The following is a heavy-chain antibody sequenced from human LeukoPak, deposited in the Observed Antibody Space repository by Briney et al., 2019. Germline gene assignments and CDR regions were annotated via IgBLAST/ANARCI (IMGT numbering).Heavy chain of an antibody. CDR1: GYRFTSYW. V-gene: IGHV5-51*01. CDR3: ARRVGPGPNWFDP. J-gene: IGHJ5*02. CDR2: IYPGDSDT. Sequence: GESLKISFQGSGYRFTSYWIGWVRPMPGKGLEWMGIIYPGDSDTRYSPSFQGQVTISADKSISTAYLQWSSLKASDTAMYYCARRVGPGPNWFDPWGQGTLVTVSS.